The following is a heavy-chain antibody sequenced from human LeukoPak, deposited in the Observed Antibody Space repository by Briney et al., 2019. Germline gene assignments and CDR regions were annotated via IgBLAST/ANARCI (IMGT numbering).Heavy chain of an antibody. CDR3: ARDPGYQLLSVAYCDCMDV. J-gene: IGHJ6*01. CDR1: GFTFSIYG. CDR2: ISYDGSKE. V-gene: IGHV3-30*19. D-gene: IGHD2-2*01. Sequence: GGSLRLSCAASGFTFSIYGMHWVRQAPGKVLEWVAVISYDGSKEYYADSVKGQVSVSRDKSKYTLYLQMNRMRAKDTAVYYCARDPGYQLLSVAYCDCMDVWGHGATVTVSS.